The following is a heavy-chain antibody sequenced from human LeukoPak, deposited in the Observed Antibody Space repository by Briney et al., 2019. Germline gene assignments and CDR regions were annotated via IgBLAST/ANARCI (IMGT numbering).Heavy chain of an antibody. CDR2: IYYSGGT. V-gene: IGHV4-39*01. D-gene: IGHD6-13*01. CDR3: ARHGSIATGAFTY. CDR1: GGSIGRSSYY. J-gene: IGHJ4*02. Sequence: SETLSLTCSVSGGSIGRSSYYWGWTRQPPGKGLEWIGSIYYSGGTYYNPSLKSRVTISVDTSGNQFSLKLGSVTAADTAVYYCARHGSIATGAFTYWGQGTLVTVSS.